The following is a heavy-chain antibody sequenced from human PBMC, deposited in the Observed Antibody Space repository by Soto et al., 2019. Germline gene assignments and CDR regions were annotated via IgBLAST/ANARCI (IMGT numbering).Heavy chain of an antibody. Sequence: GAAVRFSCKASGCPFTSDGISWVRHAPGQGLEWMGWINPNSGGTKYAPKFQGGVTMTRDTSITTAYMELSRLRSGDTAVYYCAREPATAKPEGVDFWGQGTRVTVSS. CDR1: GCPFTSDG. CDR3: AREPATAKPEGVDF. D-gene: IGHD1-1*01. CDR2: INPNSGGT. V-gene: IGHV1-2*02. J-gene: IGHJ4*02.